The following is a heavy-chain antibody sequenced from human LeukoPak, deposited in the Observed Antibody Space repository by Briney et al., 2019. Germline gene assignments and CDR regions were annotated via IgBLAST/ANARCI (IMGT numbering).Heavy chain of an antibody. V-gene: IGHV3-23*01. Sequence: PGGSLRLSCAASGFTFSSYAMSWVRQAPGKGLDWVSAISGSGGSTYYADSVKGRFTISRDNSKNTLYLQMNSLRAEDTAVYYCAKINTDDYYGSGSYLVYWGQGTLVTVSS. J-gene: IGHJ4*02. CDR3: AKINTDDYYGSGSYLVY. CDR2: ISGSGGST. D-gene: IGHD3-10*01. CDR1: GFTFSSYA.